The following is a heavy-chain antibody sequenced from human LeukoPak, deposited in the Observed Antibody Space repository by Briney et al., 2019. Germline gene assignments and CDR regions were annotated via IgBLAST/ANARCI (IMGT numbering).Heavy chain of an antibody. CDR1: GFTFDDYA. CDR3: AKALGSPTNYYYYYYMDV. CDR2: ISWNSGSI. V-gene: IGHV3-9*01. Sequence: PGRSLRLSCAASGFTFDDYAMHWVRQAPGKGLEWVSGISWNSGSIGYADSVKGRFTISRDNSKNTLYLQMNSLRAEDTAVYYCAKALGSPTNYYYYYYMDVWGKGTTVTVSS. J-gene: IGHJ6*03.